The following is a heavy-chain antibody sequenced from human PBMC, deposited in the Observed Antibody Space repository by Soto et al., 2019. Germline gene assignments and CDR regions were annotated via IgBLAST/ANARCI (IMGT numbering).Heavy chain of an antibody. CDR2: ISGSGGST. D-gene: IGHD2-2*01. J-gene: IGHJ4*02. V-gene: IGHV3-23*01. CDR1: GSTFSSYA. Sequence: GGSLRLSCAASGSTFSSYAMSWVRQAPGEGLEWVSAISGSGGSTYYADSVKGRFTISRDNSKNTLYLQMNSLRAEDTAVYYCAKEGCSSTSCPQDYWGQGTLVTVSS. CDR3: AKEGCSSTSCPQDY.